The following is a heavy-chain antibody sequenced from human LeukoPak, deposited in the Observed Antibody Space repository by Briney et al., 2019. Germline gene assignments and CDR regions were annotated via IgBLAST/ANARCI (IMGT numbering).Heavy chain of an antibody. J-gene: IGHJ5*02. Sequence: GGSLRLSCAASRFTFSSYSMNWVRQAPGKGLEWVSSISSSSSYIYYADSVKGRFTISRDNAKNSLYLQMNSLRAEDTAVYYCASRGSYGGGWFDPWGQGTLVTVSS. D-gene: IGHD1-26*01. CDR2: ISSSSSYI. V-gene: IGHV3-21*01. CDR3: ASRGSYGGGWFDP. CDR1: RFTFSSYS.